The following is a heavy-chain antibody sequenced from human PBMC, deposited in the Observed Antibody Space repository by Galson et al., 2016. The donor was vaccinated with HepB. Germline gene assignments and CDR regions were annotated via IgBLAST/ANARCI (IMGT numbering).Heavy chain of an antibody. CDR2: IYHSGST. CDR3: ARDSTPTPPLYHYYGMDV. Sequence: SETLSLTCAASGGSISSSNWWSWVRQPPGKGLEWIGEIYHSGSTNYNPSLKSRVTISVDKSKNQFSLKLSSVTAADTAVYYCARDSTPTPPLYHYYGMDVWGQGTTVTVSS. D-gene: IGHD4-23*01. CDR1: GGSISSSNW. V-gene: IGHV4-4*02. J-gene: IGHJ6*02.